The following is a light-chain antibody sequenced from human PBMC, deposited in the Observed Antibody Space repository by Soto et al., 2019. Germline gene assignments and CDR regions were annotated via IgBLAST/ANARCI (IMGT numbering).Light chain of an antibody. J-gene: IGKJ4*01. Sequence: IQLTQSPSSLSASVGDRVTITCRAGQDISSALAWYQQKPGKAPKLLLYDASSLDAGVPSRFSGXGSGXDFTLSITSLRPEDFATYYCQQFNDFPLTFGGGTKVQIK. CDR1: QDISSA. CDR3: QQFNDFPLT. CDR2: DAS. V-gene: IGKV1D-13*01.